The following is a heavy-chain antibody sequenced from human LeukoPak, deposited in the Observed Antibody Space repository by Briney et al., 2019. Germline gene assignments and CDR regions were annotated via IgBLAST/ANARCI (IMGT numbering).Heavy chain of an antibody. CDR2: ITWNSGSI. D-gene: IGHD6-19*01. CDR1: GFTFDDYA. J-gene: IGHJ3*02. CDR3: AKDISGWGQWLAHDAFDI. Sequence: GGSLRLSCAASGFTFDDYAMHRVRQAPGQGLERAPGITWNSGSIGYAGSVKGRFTISRDSAENSLYLEMNSLRAEDTALYYCAKDISGWGQWLAHDAFDIWGQGTMVTVSS. V-gene: IGHV3-9*01.